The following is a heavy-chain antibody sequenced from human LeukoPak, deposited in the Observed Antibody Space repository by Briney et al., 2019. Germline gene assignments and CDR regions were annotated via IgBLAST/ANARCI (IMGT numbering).Heavy chain of an antibody. Sequence: PGGSLRLSCTTSGFSFRNTWMSWVRQAPGKGLEWVANIKQDATEIYYADAMKGRFTISRDNVRRILYLQMNNLRVGDTAIYYCATLNRDDGEVSGFDQWGQGILVPVSS. CDR1: GFSFRNTW. D-gene: IGHD5-24*01. CDR3: ATLNRDDGEVSGFDQ. J-gene: IGHJ5*02. V-gene: IGHV3-7*01. CDR2: IKQDATEI.